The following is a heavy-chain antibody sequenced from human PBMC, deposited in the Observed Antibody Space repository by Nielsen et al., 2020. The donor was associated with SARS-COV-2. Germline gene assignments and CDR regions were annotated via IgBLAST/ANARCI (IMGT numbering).Heavy chain of an antibody. CDR2: IRSNVYGGTT. V-gene: IGHV3-49*04. Sequence: SLKISCTGSGFTFADYSMSWVRQAPGKGLEWVGFIRSNVYGGTTEYAASVKGRFTISRDDSKSIAYLQLASLKTDDTAVYFCTIVQDFDYWARGTLVTVSS. J-gene: IGHJ4*02. CDR1: GFTFADYS. CDR3: TIVQDFDY.